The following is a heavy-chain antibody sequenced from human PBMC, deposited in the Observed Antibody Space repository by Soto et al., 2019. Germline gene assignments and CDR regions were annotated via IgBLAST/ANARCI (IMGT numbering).Heavy chain of an antibody. D-gene: IGHD1-26*01. CDR3: AKDSYSGRYFFDY. V-gene: IGHV3-9*01. J-gene: IGHJ4*02. CDR2: ISWNSGII. Sequence: EVQLVESGGGLVQPGRSLRLSCAASGFTFDDYDMHWVRQTPGKGLEWVSGISWNSGIIIYADSVKGRFTISRDNAKNSLYLQMNSLRAEDTALYYCAKDSYSGRYFFDYWGQGTLVTVSS. CDR1: GFTFDDYD.